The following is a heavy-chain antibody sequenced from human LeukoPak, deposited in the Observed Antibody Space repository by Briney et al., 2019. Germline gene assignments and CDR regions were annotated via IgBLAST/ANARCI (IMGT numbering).Heavy chain of an antibody. J-gene: IGHJ4*02. CDR3: ARVLFGVVTTFYYFDY. CDR2: ISSSSSYI. CDR1: GFTFSSYS. D-gene: IGHD3-3*01. V-gene: IGHV3-21*01. Sequence: PGGSLRLSCAASGFTFSSYSMNWVRQAPGKGLEWVSSISSSSSYIYYADSVKGRFTISRDNAKNSLYLQMNSLRAEDTAVYYCARVLFGVVTTFYYFDYWGQGTLVTVSS.